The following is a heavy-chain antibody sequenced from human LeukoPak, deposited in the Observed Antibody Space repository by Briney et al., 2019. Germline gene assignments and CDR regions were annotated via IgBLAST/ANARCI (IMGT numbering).Heavy chain of an antibody. CDR2: INWNGGSK. V-gene: IGHV3-20*04. D-gene: IGHD3-10*01. CDR3: AREAQGYYGSGSSRYYYYMDV. Sequence: PGGSLRLSCAASGFTFYDYGMRWVRQAPGKGLEWVSGINWNGGSKVYADSVKGRFTISRDNAKNSLYLQMNSLRAEDTALYYCAREAQGYYGSGSSRYYYYMDVWGKGTTVTVSS. CDR1: GFTFYDYG. J-gene: IGHJ6*03.